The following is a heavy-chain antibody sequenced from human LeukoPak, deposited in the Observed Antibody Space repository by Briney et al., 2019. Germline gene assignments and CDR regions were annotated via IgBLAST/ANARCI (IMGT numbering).Heavy chain of an antibody. D-gene: IGHD2-15*01. CDR3: ARDISCSGGSCYVRGVFDI. Sequence: ASVKVSCKASGYTFTSYGISWVRQAPGQGLEWMGWISAYNGNTNYAQKLQDRVTMTTDTSTSTAYMELRSLRSDDTAVYYCARDISCSGGSCYVRGVFDIWGQGTMVTVSS. V-gene: IGHV1-18*01. J-gene: IGHJ3*02. CDR1: GYTFTSYG. CDR2: ISAYNGNT.